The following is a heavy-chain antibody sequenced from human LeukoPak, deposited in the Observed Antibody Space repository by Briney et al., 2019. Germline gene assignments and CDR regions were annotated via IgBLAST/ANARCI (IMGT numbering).Heavy chain of an antibody. D-gene: IGHD5-12*01. Sequence: SETLSLTCTVSGASISSYYWSWIRQPPGKGLEWIGYIYYSGSTNYNPSLKSRVTISVDTSKNQFSLKLSSVTAADTAVYYCARGGDGYDRDIDYWGQGTLVTVSS. CDR3: ARGGDGYDRDIDY. V-gene: IGHV4-59*01. CDR1: GASISSYY. CDR2: IYYSGST. J-gene: IGHJ4*02.